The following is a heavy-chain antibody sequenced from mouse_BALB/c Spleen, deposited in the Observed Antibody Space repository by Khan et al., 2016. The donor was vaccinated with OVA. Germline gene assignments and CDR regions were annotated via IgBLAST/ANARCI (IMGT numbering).Heavy chain of an antibody. CDR2: IYPYNDDT. CDR3: ARNYRYDVYVDY. CDR1: GYTFTSYV. D-gene: IGHD2-14*01. Sequence: VQLQQSGPELVKPGASVKMSCKASGYTFTSYVMHWVRQKPGQGLEWIGYIYPYNDDTKYNEKFKGKATLTSDKSSSTAYMELSSLTSEDSAVYYCARNYRYDVYVDYWGQGTTLTVSS. J-gene: IGHJ2*01. V-gene: IGHV1S136*01.